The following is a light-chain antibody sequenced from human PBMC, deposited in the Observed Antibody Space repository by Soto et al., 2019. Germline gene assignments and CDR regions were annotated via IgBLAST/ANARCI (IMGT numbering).Light chain of an antibody. CDR1: RTLLYSPNNKHY. V-gene: IGKV4-1*01. CDR3: EQDYKTPT. Sequence: DIVMTQSPESLAVSLGERATITCKSSRTLLYSPNNKHYLAWYQQKPGQPPKVLIYWASTRESGLPDRFSGSGSVTDFTLTISSLQAEDVAVYYCEQDYKTPTFGQGTKVEL. CDR2: WAS. J-gene: IGKJ1*01.